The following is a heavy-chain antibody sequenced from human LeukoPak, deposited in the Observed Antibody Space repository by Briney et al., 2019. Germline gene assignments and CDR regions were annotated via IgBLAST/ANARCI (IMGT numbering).Heavy chain of an antibody. J-gene: IGHJ4*02. D-gene: IGHD3-10*01. Sequence: ESGPVLVKPTETLTLTCTVSGFSLSNARTGVSWIRQPPGKALEWLAHIFSNDEKSYSTSLKSRLSIYKDTSESPVVLTMTNMEPVDTATYYCARITDNGSGSYGSSFDYWGQGTLVTVSS. CDR3: ARITDNGSGSYGSSFDY. V-gene: IGHV2-26*01. CDR1: GFSLSNARTG. CDR2: IFSNDEK.